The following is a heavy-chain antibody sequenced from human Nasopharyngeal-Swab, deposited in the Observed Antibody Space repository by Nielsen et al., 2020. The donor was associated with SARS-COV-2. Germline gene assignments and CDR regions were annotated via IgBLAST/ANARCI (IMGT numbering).Heavy chain of an antibody. V-gene: IGHV3-30*18. D-gene: IGHD3-10*01. CDR3: AKLIEEGSGSYYALYYYYGMDV. Sequence: WIRQPPGKGLEWVAVIPYDGSNKYYADSVKGRFTISRDNSKNTLYLQMNSLRAEDTAVYYCAKLIEEGSGSYYALYYYYGMDVWGQGTTVTSP. J-gene: IGHJ6*02. CDR2: IPYDGSNK.